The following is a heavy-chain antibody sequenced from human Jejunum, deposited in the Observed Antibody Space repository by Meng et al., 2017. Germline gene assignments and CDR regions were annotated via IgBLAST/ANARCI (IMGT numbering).Heavy chain of an antibody. V-gene: IGHV4-59*01. CDR3: ARGVKDFSGNYYGFDK. Sequence: GSLRLSCTISGGAISPDYWSWIRQSPGKGLEWIGYMYHTGTTKYNPSLEGRATISVDTSKKQFSLKVIYVTAADSAVYFCARGVKDFSGNYYGFDKWGEGTLVTVSS. J-gene: IGHJ4*02. CDR2: MYHTGTT. CDR1: GGAISPDY. D-gene: IGHD3-22*01.